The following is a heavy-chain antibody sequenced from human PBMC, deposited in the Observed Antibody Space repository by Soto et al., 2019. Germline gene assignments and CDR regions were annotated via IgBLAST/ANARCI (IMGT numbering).Heavy chain of an antibody. V-gene: IGHV3-21*01. CDR1: GFTFSSYS. J-gene: IGHJ4*02. Sequence: KPGGSLRLSCAASGFTFSSYSMNWVRQAPGKGLEWVSSISSSSSYIYYADSVKGRFTISRDNAKNSLYLQMNSLRAEDTAVYYCASEYYYDSSGYYIDYWGQGTLVTVSS. D-gene: IGHD3-22*01. CDR2: ISSSSSYI. CDR3: ASEYYYDSSGYYIDY.